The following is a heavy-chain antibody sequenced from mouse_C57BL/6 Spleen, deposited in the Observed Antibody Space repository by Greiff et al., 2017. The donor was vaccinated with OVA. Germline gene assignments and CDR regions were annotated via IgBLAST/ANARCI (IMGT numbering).Heavy chain of an antibody. CDR1: GYTFTSYW. Sequence: QVQLQQPGAELVKPGASVKMSCKASGYTFTSYWITWVKQRPGQGLAWIGDIYPGSGSTNYNEKFKSKATLTVDTSSSTAYMQLSSRTSEDSAVYYCARFSGYSNFDDWGQGTTLTVSS. J-gene: IGHJ2*01. CDR2: IYPGSGST. V-gene: IGHV1-55*01. CDR3: ARFSGYSNFDD. D-gene: IGHD2-5*01.